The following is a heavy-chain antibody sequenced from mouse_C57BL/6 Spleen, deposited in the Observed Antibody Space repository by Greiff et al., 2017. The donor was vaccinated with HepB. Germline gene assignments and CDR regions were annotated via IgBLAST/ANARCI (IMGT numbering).Heavy chain of an antibody. CDR3: ARREVYDGYAYAMDY. V-gene: IGHV1-78*01. D-gene: IGHD2-3*01. Sequence: VHLVESDAELVKPGASVKISCKVSGYTFTDHTIHWMKQRPEQGLEWIGYIYPRDGSTKYNEKFKGKATLTADKSSSTAYMQLNSLTSEDSAVYFCARREVYDGYAYAMDYWGQGTSVTVSS. CDR2: IYPRDGST. CDR1: GYTFTDHT. J-gene: IGHJ4*01.